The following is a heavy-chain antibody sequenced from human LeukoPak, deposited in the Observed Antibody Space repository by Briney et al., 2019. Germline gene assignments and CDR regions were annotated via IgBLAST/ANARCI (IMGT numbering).Heavy chain of an antibody. V-gene: IGHV1-69*13. D-gene: IGHD3-9*01. CDR2: IIPIFGTA. J-gene: IGHJ6*04. Sequence: AASVKVSCRASGGTFSSYAISWVRQAPGQGLEWMGGIIPIFGTANYAQKFQGRVTITADESTSTAYMELSSLRSEDTAVYYCASRYFDWLSRSRVYYYYGMDVWGKGTTVTVSS. CDR1: GGTFSSYA. CDR3: ASRYFDWLSRSRVYYYYGMDV.